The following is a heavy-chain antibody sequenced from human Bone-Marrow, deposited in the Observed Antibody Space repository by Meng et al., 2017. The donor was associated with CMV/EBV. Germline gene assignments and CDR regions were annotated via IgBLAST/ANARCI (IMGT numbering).Heavy chain of an antibody. J-gene: IGHJ3*02. CDR2: IYCSGGT. V-gene: IGHV4-30-4*01. Sequence: SGSGDYYWRCIRQPPGKGLEWIGYIYCSGGTYYTPSLKSRVTISVDTSKNQFSLKLSSVTAADTAVYYCARVARFLEWLPGGAFDIWGQGTMVTVSS. CDR1: SGSGDYY. CDR3: ARVARFLEWLPGGAFDI. D-gene: IGHD3-3*01.